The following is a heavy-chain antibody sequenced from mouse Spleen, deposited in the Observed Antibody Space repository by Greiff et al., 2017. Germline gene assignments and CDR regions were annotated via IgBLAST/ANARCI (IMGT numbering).Heavy chain of an antibody. CDR2: ISYSGST. CDR1: GYSITSDYA. J-gene: IGHJ2*01. D-gene: IGHD4-1*01. CDR3: ARGGTGTEYYFGY. Sequence: EVQLVESGPGLVKPSQSLSLTCTVTGYSITSDYAWNWIRQFPGNKLEWMGYISYSGSTSYNPSLTSRISITRDTSKNQFFLQLNSVTTEDTATYYWARGGTGTEYYFGYWGQGTTLTVSS. V-gene: IGHV3-2*02.